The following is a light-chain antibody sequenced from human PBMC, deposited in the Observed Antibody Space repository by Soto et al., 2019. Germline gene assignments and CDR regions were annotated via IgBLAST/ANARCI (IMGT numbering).Light chain of an antibody. CDR1: QGISNW. J-gene: IGKJ4*01. Sequence: DIQMTQSPSSVSASVGDRVTITCRASQGISNWLAWYQQQPGKAPKLLIYSASTLQSGVPSRFSGGGAGTHFTLIISSLQPEDFATYYCQQTNTFFPLSFGGGTKGEIK. CDR3: QQTNTFFPLS. V-gene: IGKV1-12*01. CDR2: SAS.